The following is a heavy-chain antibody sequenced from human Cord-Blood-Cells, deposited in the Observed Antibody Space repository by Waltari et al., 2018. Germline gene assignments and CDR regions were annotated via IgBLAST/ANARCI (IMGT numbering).Heavy chain of an antibody. CDR1: GFTVSSNY. D-gene: IGHD6-6*01. CDR3: ARGAIGAAHDAFDI. Sequence: EVQLVESGGGLIQPGGSLRLSCAASGFTVSSNYMSWVRQAPGKGLEWVSVIYSGGSKYYADSVKGRFTISRDNSKNTLYLQMNSLRAEDTAVYYCARGAIGAAHDAFDIWGQGTMVTVSS. V-gene: IGHV3-53*01. J-gene: IGHJ3*02. CDR2: IYSGGSK.